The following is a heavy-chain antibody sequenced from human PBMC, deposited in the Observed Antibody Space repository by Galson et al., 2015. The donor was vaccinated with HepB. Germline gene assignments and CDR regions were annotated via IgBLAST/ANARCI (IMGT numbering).Heavy chain of an antibody. CDR2: MSSNRRYM. V-gene: IGHV3-21*01. CDR3: VRGGTTIPFDH. J-gene: IGHJ4*02. Sequence: SLRLSCAASGFTFSSYTMNWVRQAPGKGLEWVSSMSSNRRYMYYADSVKGRFTIARDNAKNSLYLQMNSLTAEDTAVYSCVRGGTTIPFDHWGLGTLVTVSS. CDR1: GFTFSSYT. D-gene: IGHD1-26*01.